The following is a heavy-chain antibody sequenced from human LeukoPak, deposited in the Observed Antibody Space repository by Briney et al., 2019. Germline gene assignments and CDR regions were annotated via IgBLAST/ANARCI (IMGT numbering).Heavy chain of an antibody. CDR3: ARRIVGAYDY. Sequence: ASVEVSCKASGYTFTGYYMHWVRQAPGQGLEWMGRINPNSGGTNYAQKFQGSVTMTRDTSISTAYMQLSRLRSDDTAVDYCARRIVGAYDYWGQGTLVTVSS. CDR1: GYTFTGYY. V-gene: IGHV1-2*06. CDR2: INPNSGGT. D-gene: IGHD1-26*01. J-gene: IGHJ4*02.